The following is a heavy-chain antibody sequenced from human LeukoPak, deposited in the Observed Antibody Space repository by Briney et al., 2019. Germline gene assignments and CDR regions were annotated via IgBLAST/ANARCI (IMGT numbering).Heavy chain of an antibody. CDR3: ARHGEGAAAGHFDY. J-gene: IGHJ4*02. V-gene: IGHV4-59*08. CDR1: GGSFSGYY. D-gene: IGHD6-13*01. Sequence: SETLSLTCAVYGGSFSGYYRSWIRQPPGKGLEWIGYTYYSGSTNYNPSLKSRVTISVDTSKNQFSLKLSSVTAADTAVYYCARHGEGAAAGHFDYWGQGTLVTVSS. CDR2: TYYSGST.